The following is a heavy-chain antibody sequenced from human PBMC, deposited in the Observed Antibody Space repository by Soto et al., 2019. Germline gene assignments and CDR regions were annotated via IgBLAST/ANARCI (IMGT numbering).Heavy chain of an antibody. D-gene: IGHD1-26*01. Sequence: GASVKVSCKASGYSFTSLDMNWVRQTAGQGLEWMGWMEPSTGTTGYAQKFQGRVTMTRDTSINTAYMELTTLTSDDTAFYYCARGVSAGVDYWGQGTLVTVSS. CDR2: MEPSTGTT. CDR3: ARGVSAGVDY. J-gene: IGHJ4*02. CDR1: GYSFTSLD. V-gene: IGHV1-8*01.